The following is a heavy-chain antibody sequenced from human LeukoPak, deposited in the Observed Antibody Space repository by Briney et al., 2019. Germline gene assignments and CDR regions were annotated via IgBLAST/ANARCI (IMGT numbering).Heavy chain of an antibody. J-gene: IGHJ4*02. D-gene: IGHD2-2*01. V-gene: IGHV3-21*01. CDR3: ARVDLRYCSSTSCYAPLDY. CDR1: GFIFSSYE. CDR2: ISSSSSYI. Sequence: GGSLRLSCEASGFIFSSYEMNWVRQAPGKGLEWVSSISSSSSYIYYADSVKGRFTISRDNAKNSLYLQMNSLRAEDTAVYYCARVDLRYCSSTSCYAPLDYWGQGTLVTVSS.